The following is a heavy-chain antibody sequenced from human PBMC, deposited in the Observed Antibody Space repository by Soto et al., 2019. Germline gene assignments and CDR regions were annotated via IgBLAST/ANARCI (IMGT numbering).Heavy chain of an antibody. CDR2: IYYSGST. Sequence: SETLSLTCTVSGGSISSGGYYWSWIRQHPGKGMEWIGYIYYSGSTYYNPSLKSRVTISVDTSKNQFSLKLSSVTAADTAVYYCARAGGRMTTIHXWGQGTLVTVSX. CDR3: ARAGGRMTTIHX. D-gene: IGHD4-4*01. V-gene: IGHV4-31*03. CDR1: GGSISSGGYY. J-gene: IGHJ4*02.